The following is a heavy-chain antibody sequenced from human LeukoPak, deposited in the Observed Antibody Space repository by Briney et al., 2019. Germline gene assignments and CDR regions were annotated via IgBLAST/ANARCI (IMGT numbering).Heavy chain of an antibody. D-gene: IGHD3-16*01. CDR3: AKFRPDDYVNNLDY. CDR2: ISGGGVST. V-gene: IGHV3-23*01. CDR1: GFTLCGYA. Sequence: PGGSLRLSCAAAGFTLCGYAMSWVRQGPGKGLEWVSTISGGGVSTYYADSVKGRFTISRDNSKNTLYLQMNSLRAEDTAIYYCAKFRPDDYVNNLDYCGQGTLVTVSS. J-gene: IGHJ4*02.